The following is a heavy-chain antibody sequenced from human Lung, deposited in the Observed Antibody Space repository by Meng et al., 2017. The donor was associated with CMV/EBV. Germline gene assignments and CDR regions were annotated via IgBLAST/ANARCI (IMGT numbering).Heavy chain of an antibody. CDR1: GYTFTDYR. CDR3: ASKMYYDFWSAYRGTEGVDPFNI. V-gene: IGHV1-2*02. CDR2: ISPNNGAT. D-gene: IGHD3-3*01. J-gene: IGHJ3*02. Sequence: ASXXVSXKASGYTFTDYRMHWVRQAPGQGLEWVGWISPNNGATNYAQKFQGRVTMTRDTSISTAYMELNRLTYDDTAMYYCASKMYYDFWSAYRGTEGVDPFNIWGQGPLVTFSS.